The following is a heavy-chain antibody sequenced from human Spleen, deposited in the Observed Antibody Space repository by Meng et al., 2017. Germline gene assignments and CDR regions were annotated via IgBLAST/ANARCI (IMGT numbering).Heavy chain of an antibody. Sequence: VQLQQWGAGLLKPSETLSLRCAVYGGSFSGHYWSWIRQPPGEGLECIGEINHSGSTNYNPSLESRATISVDTSQNNLSLKLSSVTAADSAVYYCARGPTTMAHDFDYWGQGTLVTVSS. V-gene: IGHV4-34*01. CDR2: INHSGST. CDR1: GGSFSGHY. CDR3: ARGPTTMAHDFDY. D-gene: IGHD4-11*01. J-gene: IGHJ4*02.